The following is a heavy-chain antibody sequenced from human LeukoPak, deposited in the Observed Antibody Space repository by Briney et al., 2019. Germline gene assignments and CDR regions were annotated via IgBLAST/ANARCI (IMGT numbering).Heavy chain of an antibody. V-gene: IGHV4-39*01. D-gene: IGHD2-2*02. J-gene: IGHJ2*01. Sequence: SETLSLTCTVSGGSISSSSYYWGWIRQPPGKGLEWIGSIYYSGSTYYNPSLKSRVTISVDTSKNQFSLKLSSVTAADTAVYYCARQNTDPRWWYFDLWGRGTLVTVSS. CDR3: ARQNTDPRWWYFDL. CDR2: IYYSGST. CDR1: GGSISSSSYY.